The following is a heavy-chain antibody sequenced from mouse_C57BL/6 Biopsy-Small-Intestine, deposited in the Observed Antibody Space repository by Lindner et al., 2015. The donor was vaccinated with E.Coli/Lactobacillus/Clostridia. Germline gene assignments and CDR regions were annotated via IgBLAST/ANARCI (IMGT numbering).Heavy chain of an antibody. CDR1: GYTFTSYT. CDR3: ARWSPYAMDY. CDR2: INPSSGYT. V-gene: IGHV1-4*01. Sequence: VQLQESGAELARPGASVKMSCKASGYTFTSYTMHWVKQWPGQGLEWIGYINPSSGYTKYNQKFKDKATLTADKSSSTAYMQLSSLTSEDSAVYYCARWSPYAMDYWGQGTSVTVSS. J-gene: IGHJ4*01.